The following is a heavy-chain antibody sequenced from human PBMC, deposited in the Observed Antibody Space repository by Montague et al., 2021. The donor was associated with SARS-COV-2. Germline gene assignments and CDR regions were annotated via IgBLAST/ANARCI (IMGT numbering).Heavy chain of an antibody. CDR2: IYYGGST. D-gene: IGHD2-21*02. J-gene: IGHJ4*02. V-gene: IGHV4-39*07. CDR1: GGSISSSNYY. Sequence: SETLSLTCTVSGGSISSSNYYWGWIRQPPGKGLEWIGSIYYGGSTYYNPSLKSRVTISVDTSKNQFSLKLTSVTAADTAVYYCARDVGKCTSGDEIVGCFDYWGQGTLVTVSS. CDR3: ARDVGKCTSGDEIVGCFDY.